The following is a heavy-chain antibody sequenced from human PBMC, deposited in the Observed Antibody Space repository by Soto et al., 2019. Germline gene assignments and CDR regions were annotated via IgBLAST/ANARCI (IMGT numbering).Heavy chain of an antibody. J-gene: IGHJ4*02. Sequence: ESVGGLVKPGGSLRLSCAASGFDFNTYAMNWVRQAPGKGLEWVSSITSSSRHIYYADSVKGRFTISRDNAKNSLYLQMNCLRAADTALYYCARDRVAAQHVELDYWGQATLVTVSS. CDR1: GFDFNTYA. CDR2: ITSSSRHI. D-gene: IGHD6-6*01. CDR3: ARDRVAAQHVELDY. V-gene: IGHV3-21*01.